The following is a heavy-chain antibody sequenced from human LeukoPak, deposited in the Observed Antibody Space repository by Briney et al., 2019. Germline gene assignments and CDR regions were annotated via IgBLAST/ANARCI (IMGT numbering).Heavy chain of an antibody. Sequence: ASVKVSCKAPGYTFTSYDINWVRQATGQGLEWMGWMNPNSGNTGYAQKFQGRVTMTRNTSISTAYMELSSLRSEDTAVYYCARGVWWLRYFDYWGQGTLVTVSS. CDR1: GYTFTSYD. D-gene: IGHD5-12*01. CDR2: MNPNSGNT. J-gene: IGHJ4*02. CDR3: ARGVWWLRYFDY. V-gene: IGHV1-8*01.